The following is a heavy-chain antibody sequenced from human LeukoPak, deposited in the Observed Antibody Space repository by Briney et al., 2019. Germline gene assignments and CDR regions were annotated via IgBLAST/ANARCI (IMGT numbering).Heavy chain of an antibody. CDR2: ISGDSNNI. CDR3: ARGPGIRGFYYGSGTRRHFDY. J-gene: IGHJ4*02. D-gene: IGHD3-10*01. Sequence: GGSLRLSCAASGFTFSPYSMNWVRQGPGKGLEWIAYISGDSNNIYYADSVKGRFTISRDNAKNSVYLHMNRLRAEDTAVYYCARGPGIRGFYYGSGTRRHFDYWGQGALVTVSS. CDR1: GFTFSPYS. V-gene: IGHV3-48*04.